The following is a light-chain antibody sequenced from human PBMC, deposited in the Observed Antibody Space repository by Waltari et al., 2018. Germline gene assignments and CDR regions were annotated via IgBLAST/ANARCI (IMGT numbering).Light chain of an antibody. CDR3: QQNYFTPLT. Sequence: DIQMTQSPSSLSASVGDRVTITCRASQSISTYLNWYQQIPGKAPKLLIYASSTVQSGVPSRFSGSGSGTDFTLTISSLQPKDFATYYCQQNYFTPLTFGGGTKVEIE. CDR2: ASS. J-gene: IGKJ4*01. CDR1: QSISTY. V-gene: IGKV1-39*01.